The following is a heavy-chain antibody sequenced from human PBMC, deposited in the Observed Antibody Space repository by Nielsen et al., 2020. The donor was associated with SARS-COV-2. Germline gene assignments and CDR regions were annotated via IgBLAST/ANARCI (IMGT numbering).Heavy chain of an antibody. D-gene: IGHD1-26*01. CDR3: AKVGATYYYYYYYMDV. Sequence: GESLKISCAASGFTFSSYGMHWVRQAPGKGLEWVAVISYDGSNKYYADSVKGRFTISRDNSKNTLYLQMNSLRAEDTAVYYCAKVGATYYYYYYYMDVWGKGTTVTVSS. CDR2: ISYDGSNK. J-gene: IGHJ6*03. V-gene: IGHV3-30*18. CDR1: GFTFSSYG.